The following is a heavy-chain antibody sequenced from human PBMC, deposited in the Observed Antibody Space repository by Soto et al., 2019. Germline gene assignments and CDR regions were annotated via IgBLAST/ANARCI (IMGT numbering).Heavy chain of an antibody. CDR2: INHSGST. J-gene: IGHJ4*02. CDR3: ARAGDIVVVVAATRVGYFDY. CDR1: GGNFIGYY. D-gene: IGHD2-15*01. Sequence: TSETLSLTSTVYGGNFIGYYWSWIRQPPGKGLEWIGEINHSGSTNYNPSLKSRVTISVDTSKNQFSLKLSSVTAADTAVYYCARAGDIVVVVAATRVGYFDYWGQGTLVTVSS. V-gene: IGHV4-34*01.